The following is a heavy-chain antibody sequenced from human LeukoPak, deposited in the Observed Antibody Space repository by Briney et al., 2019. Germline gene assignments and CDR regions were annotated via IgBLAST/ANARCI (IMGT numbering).Heavy chain of an antibody. D-gene: IGHD3-16*02. Sequence: GGSLRLSCAASGFTFSSYAMHWVRQAPGKGLEWVAVISYDGSNKYYADSVKGRFTISRDNSKNTLYLQMNSLRAEDTAVYYCARDYRDPSVWGSYRSSYFDYWGQGTLVTVSS. J-gene: IGHJ4*02. CDR2: ISYDGSNK. CDR3: ARDYRDPSVWGSYRSSYFDY. CDR1: GFTFSSYA. V-gene: IGHV3-30*04.